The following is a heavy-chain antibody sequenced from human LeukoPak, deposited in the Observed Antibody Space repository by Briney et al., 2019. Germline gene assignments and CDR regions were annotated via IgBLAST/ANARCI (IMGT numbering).Heavy chain of an antibody. Sequence: GGSLRLSCAASGFTFSSYAMSWVRQAPGKGLEWVSTISGSGGSTYYADSVKGRFTISRDNSKNTLYLQMNSLRAEDTAVYYCAKSQVGATSRYFDLWGRGTLVTVSS. V-gene: IGHV3-23*01. CDR2: ISGSGGST. D-gene: IGHD1-26*01. J-gene: IGHJ2*01. CDR3: AKSQVGATSRYFDL. CDR1: GFTFSSYA.